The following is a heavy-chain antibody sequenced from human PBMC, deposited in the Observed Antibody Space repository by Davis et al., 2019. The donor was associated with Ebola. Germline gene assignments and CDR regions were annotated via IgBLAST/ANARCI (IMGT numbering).Heavy chain of an antibody. CDR2: IAAYNDDT. V-gene: IGHV1-18*01. CDR1: GYTFDNYV. Sequence: AASVKVSCKASGYTFDNYVMSWVRQAPGQGLEWMGWIAAYNDDTKHAHKFQGRITLTTDTTTSTAYMELRSLRSDDTAVYFCARGLGPDYWGQGTLVTVSS. CDR3: ARGLGPDY. J-gene: IGHJ4*02.